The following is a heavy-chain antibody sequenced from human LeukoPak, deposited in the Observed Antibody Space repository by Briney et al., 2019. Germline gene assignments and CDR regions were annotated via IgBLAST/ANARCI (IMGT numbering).Heavy chain of an antibody. J-gene: IGHJ4*02. CDR3: ARGGDRRGFDY. V-gene: IGHV4-31*03. CDR2: IYDSGTT. D-gene: IGHD1-14*01. Sequence: SETPSLTCTVSGGSISNGVYYWSWIRQHPGKGLEWIGYIYDSGTTYYNPALQIRVTISVDTSDNQFSLKLRSLTAADTAVYYCARGGDRRGFDYWGQGTLVTVSS. CDR1: GGSISNGVYY.